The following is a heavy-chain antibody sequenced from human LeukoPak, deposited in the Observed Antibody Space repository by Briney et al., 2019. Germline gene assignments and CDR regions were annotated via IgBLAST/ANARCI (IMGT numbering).Heavy chain of an antibody. D-gene: IGHD6-13*01. Sequence: SETLSLTCTVFGGYISDYFWTWIRQSAGKGLEWIGRVQISEDNNYNPSLRSRVTLSLDTSKNQFSLQLTSVTAADTAIYYCARESVAAGTRWFDYWGQGTLVTVSS. J-gene: IGHJ4*02. CDR3: ARESVAAGTRWFDY. V-gene: IGHV4-4*07. CDR2: VQISEDN. CDR1: GGYISDYF.